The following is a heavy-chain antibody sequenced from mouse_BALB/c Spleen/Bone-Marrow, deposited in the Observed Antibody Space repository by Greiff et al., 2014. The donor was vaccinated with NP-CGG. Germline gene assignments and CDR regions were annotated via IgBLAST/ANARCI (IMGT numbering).Heavy chain of an antibody. CDR1: GFNIKDTY. V-gene: IGHV14-3*02. J-gene: IGHJ1*01. CDR2: IDPANGNT. Sequence: EVQLQQSGAELVKPGASVKLSCTASGFNIKDTYMHWVKQRPEQGLEWIGRIDPANGNTKYDPKFQGKATITADTFSNTAYLQLRSLRSEDTAVYYCARWGKRGGVYFDVWGAGTTVTVSS. CDR3: ARWGKRGGVYFDV.